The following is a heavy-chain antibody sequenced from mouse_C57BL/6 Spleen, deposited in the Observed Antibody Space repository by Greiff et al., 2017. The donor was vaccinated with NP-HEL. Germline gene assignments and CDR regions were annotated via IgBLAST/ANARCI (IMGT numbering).Heavy chain of an antibody. V-gene: IGHV6-3*01. CDR1: GFTFSNYW. CDR3: TGGGYDYDEGYWYFDV. Sequence: EVKLQESGGGLVQPGGSMKLSCVASGFTFSNYWMNWVRQSPEKGLEWVAQIRLKSDNYATHYAESVKGRFTISRDDSKSSVYLQMNNLRAEDTGIYYCTGGGYDYDEGYWYFDVWGTGTTVTVSS. J-gene: IGHJ1*03. D-gene: IGHD2-4*01. CDR2: IRLKSDNYAT.